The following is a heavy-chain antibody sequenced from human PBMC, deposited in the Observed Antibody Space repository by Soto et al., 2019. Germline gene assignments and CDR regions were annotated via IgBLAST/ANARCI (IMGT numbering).Heavy chain of an antibody. D-gene: IGHD1-26*01. V-gene: IGHV1-2*02. Sequence: SVKVSCKASGYTFXAYYLHWLRLAPGQGLEWMGWINPDTGGTDLTQKFQGRVTFTRDTSAGTVYMQLSSLTSEDTAVYYCARDDSGFSGSHYIDYFNYWGQGALVTVSS. CDR3: ARDDSGFSGSHYIDYFNY. CDR2: INPDTGGT. J-gene: IGHJ4*02. CDR1: GYTFXAYY.